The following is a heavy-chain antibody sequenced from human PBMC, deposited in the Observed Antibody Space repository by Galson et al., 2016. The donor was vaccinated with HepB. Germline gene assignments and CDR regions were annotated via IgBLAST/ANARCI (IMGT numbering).Heavy chain of an antibody. J-gene: IGHJ4*02. CDR2: ISPYNGNT. D-gene: IGHD6-19*01. CDR1: GYTFTNYG. V-gene: IGHV1-18*01. Sequence: SVKVSCKASGYTFTNYGISWVRQAPGQGLEWMGWISPYNGNTNYAQKLQGRVTMTTDTSTSTAYMELRSLRSDDTAVDYCARDPSDAIAVAGFDYRGQGTLVTVSS. CDR3: ARDPSDAIAVAGFDY.